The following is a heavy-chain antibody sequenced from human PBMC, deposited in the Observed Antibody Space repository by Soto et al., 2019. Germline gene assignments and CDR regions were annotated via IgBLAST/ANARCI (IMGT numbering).Heavy chain of an antibody. CDR2: INTDNGDA. Sequence: ASVKVSCKASGYTFTSYSIHWVRQAPGQGLEWIGWINTDNGDAKYSQKFRGRVTVTRDTSATTAYMEVSSLRSEDTAVYYCASDQGYVVYWRLGTLVTVSS. CDR1: GYTFTSYS. CDR3: ASDQGYVVY. V-gene: IGHV1-3*04. J-gene: IGHJ4*03.